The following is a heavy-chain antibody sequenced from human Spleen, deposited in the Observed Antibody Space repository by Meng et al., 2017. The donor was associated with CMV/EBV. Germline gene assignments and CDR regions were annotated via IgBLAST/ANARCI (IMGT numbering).Heavy chain of an antibody. D-gene: IGHD6-13*01. Sequence: QLQLQESGPGLVKPSETLALTCTVSGGSISSSSYYWGWIRQPPGKGLEWIGSIYYSGSTYYNPSLKSRVTISVDTSKNQFSLKLSSVTAADTAVYYCARTGAAARWFRIWGQGTLVTVSS. J-gene: IGHJ4*02. CDR1: GGSISSSSYY. CDR3: ARTGAAARWFRI. CDR2: IYYSGST. V-gene: IGHV4-39*07.